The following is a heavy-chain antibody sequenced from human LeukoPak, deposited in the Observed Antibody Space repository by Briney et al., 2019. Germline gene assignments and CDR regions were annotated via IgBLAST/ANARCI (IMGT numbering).Heavy chain of an antibody. CDR2: TSPNSGDT. D-gene: IGHD3-22*01. CDR3: AGGSGDYSPDY. V-gene: IGHV1-2*02. J-gene: IGHJ4*02. Sequence: ASVTVSCKASGYTFTGYYMHWVRQAPGQGLEWMGWTSPNSGDTNYAQKFQGRVTLTRDTSISTAYMELSRLRSDDTAVYYCAGGSGDYSPDYWGQGTLVTVSS. CDR1: GYTFTGYY.